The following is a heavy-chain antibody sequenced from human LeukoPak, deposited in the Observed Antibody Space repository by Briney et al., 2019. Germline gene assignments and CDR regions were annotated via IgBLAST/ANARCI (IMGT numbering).Heavy chain of an antibody. CDR2: MYYSGST. Sequence: PSETLSLTCTVSGGSISSSNYYWGWIRQPPGKGLEWIGNMYYSGSTYYNPSLKSRVTISVDTSKNQFSLKLSSVTAADTAVYYCGVQWLSGDWFDPWGQGTLVTVSS. CDR1: GGSISSSNYY. J-gene: IGHJ5*02. D-gene: IGHD6-19*01. CDR3: GVQWLSGDWFDP. V-gene: IGHV4-39*07.